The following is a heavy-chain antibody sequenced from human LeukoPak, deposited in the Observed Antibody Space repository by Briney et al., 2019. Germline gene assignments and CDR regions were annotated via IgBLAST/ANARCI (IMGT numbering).Heavy chain of an antibody. V-gene: IGHV3-23*01. J-gene: IGHJ4*02. Sequence: GGSLRLSCAASGFSLSVHAVNCVRQAPGKGPEWVSVVSYTGGSTFYAESVKGRLIVSRDNSRNMVYLQMNSLRVDDTAVCYCAGARLWFAVLDYWGPGTLVTVSS. CDR2: VSYTGGST. CDR1: GFSLSVHA. CDR3: AGARLWFAVLDY. D-gene: IGHD3-10*01.